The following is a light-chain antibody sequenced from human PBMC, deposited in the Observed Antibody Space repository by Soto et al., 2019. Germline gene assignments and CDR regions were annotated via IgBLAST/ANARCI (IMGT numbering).Light chain of an antibody. CDR3: QHYGSSRT. Sequence: EVVLTQSPRTLSLYPGERATLSCRASQGVSSTYLAWYQQKSGQAPRLLLYGTSNRATGIPERFSGSGSGTDFTLTISRLEPEDFAVYYCQHYGSSRTSAQGAKVDIK. CDR2: GTS. V-gene: IGKV3-20*01. J-gene: IGKJ1*01. CDR1: QGVSSTY.